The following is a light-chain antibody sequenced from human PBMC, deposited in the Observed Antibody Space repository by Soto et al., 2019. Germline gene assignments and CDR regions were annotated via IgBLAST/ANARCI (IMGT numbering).Light chain of an antibody. J-gene: IGKJ5*01. CDR2: GAS. Sequence: EIVLMQSPATVSVSPGERATLSCRASHSVSSSLAWYQQKPGQAPRLLIYGASTRATGIPARFSGSGSATEFTLTISSLQSEDFAVYYCQQYKNWPAITFGQGTRLEIK. V-gene: IGKV3D-15*01. CDR1: HSVSSS. CDR3: QQYKNWPAIT.